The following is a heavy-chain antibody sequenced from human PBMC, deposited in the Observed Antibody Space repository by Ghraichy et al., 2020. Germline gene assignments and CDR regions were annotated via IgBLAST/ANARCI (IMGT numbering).Heavy chain of an antibody. CDR1: GFSFSSCG. CDR3: ATTHEGYNTFDY. Sequence: GGSLRLSCAASGFSFSSCGMNWFRQAPGKGLEWLSYISCNNGAIYYADSVRGRFTVSRDNAKNSLYLEMSGLRDGDTAVYYCATTHEGYNTFDYWGQGTLVTVSS. V-gene: IGHV3-48*02. J-gene: IGHJ4*02. CDR2: ISCNNGAI. D-gene: IGHD5-24*01.